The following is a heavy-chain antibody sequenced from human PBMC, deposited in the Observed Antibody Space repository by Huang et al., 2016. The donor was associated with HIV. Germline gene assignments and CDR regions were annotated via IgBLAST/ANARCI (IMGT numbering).Heavy chain of an antibody. J-gene: IGHJ4*02. D-gene: IGHD3-22*01. CDR3: ARVESRRYYDSSGYYY. CDR2: IIPIFGTE. V-gene: IGHV1-69*01. CDR1: GGTFSSYA. Sequence: QVQLVQSGAEVKKPGSSVKVSCKASGGTFSSYAISWVRQAPGQGLEWMGGIIPIFGTENYAQKVQGRVTITADESTSTAYMELSSLRSEDTAVYYCARVESRRYYDSSGYYYWGQGTLVTVSS.